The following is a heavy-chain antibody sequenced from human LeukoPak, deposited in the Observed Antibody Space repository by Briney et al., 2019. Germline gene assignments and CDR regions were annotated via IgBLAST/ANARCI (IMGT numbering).Heavy chain of an antibody. D-gene: IGHD3-22*01. CDR3: ARAGSHRRSYYYDSSGRELDY. CDR2: ISSSNTTL. J-gene: IGHJ4*02. Sequence: GGSLRLSCAASGFPFSAYEMNWVRQAPGKGLEWISYISSSNTTLYYADSVKGRFTISRDNAKNSLYLQMSSLRAEDTAVYYCARAGSHRRSYYYDSSGRELDYWGQGTLVTVSS. CDR1: GFPFSAYE. V-gene: IGHV3-48*01.